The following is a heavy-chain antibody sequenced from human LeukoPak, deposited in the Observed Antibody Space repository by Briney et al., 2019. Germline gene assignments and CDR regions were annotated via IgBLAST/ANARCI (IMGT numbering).Heavy chain of an antibody. CDR2: ISGSGGST. V-gene: IGHV3-23*01. Sequence: PGGSLRLSCAASGFTFSSYAMSWVRQAPGKGLEWVSAISGSGGSTYYADSVEGRFTISRDNSKNTLYLQMNSLRAEDTAVYYCAAVQTSITDSPSFDYWGQGTLVTVSS. CDR3: AAVQTSITDSPSFDY. J-gene: IGHJ4*02. D-gene: IGHD1-20*01. CDR1: GFTFSSYA.